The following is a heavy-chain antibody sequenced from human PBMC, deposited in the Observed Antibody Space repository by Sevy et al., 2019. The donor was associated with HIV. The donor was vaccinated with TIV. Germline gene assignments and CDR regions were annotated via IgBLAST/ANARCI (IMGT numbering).Heavy chain of an antibody. CDR1: GASISSSGYY. D-gene: IGHD6-19*01. CDR3: AGPRLTYNSGWSYYDH. V-gene: IGHV4-39*01. Sequence: SETLSLTCTVSGASISSSGYYWGWIRQPPGKGLEWLASIRYSGSTYYNPSLRSRVTISADASKKQFSLKLNSVTAADTAVYYCAGPRLTYNSGWSYYDHWGQGTVVTVSS. CDR2: IRYSGST. J-gene: IGHJ4*02.